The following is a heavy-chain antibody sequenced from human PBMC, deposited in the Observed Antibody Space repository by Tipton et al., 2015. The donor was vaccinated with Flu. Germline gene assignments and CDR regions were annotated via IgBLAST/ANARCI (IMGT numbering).Heavy chain of an antibody. CDR1: GGSFSGYY. V-gene: IGHV4-34*01. CDR3: ARGGRTTVTPDY. CDR2: INHSGST. Sequence: TLSLTCAVYGGSFSGYYWSWIRQPPGKGLEWIGEINHSGSTNYNPSLKSRVTISVDTSKNQFSLKLSSVTAADTAVYYCARGGRTTVTPDYWGKGPLVTVSS. J-gene: IGHJ4*02. D-gene: IGHD4-11*01.